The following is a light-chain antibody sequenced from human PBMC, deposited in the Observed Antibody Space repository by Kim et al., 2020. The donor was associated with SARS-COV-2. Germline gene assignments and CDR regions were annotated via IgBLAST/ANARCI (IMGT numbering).Light chain of an antibody. Sequence: ASVGDGVTITGRARQDISNYLAWFQLKPGKAPNLLIYAASALQPGVPSRFSGSGSGTDFTLTVTSLQPDDVATYYCQKCDSAPWTFGQGTKVDIK. V-gene: IGKV1-27*01. CDR1: QDISNY. CDR2: AAS. J-gene: IGKJ1*01. CDR3: QKCDSAPWT.